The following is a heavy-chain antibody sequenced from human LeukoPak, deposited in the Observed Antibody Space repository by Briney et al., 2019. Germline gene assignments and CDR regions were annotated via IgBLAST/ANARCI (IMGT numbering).Heavy chain of an antibody. V-gene: IGHV6-1*01. CDR1: GDTVSSNSAA. J-gene: IGHJ3*01. Sequence: SQTLSLTCDISGDTVSSNSAAWNWIRQSPSRGLEWLGRTYYRSKWYYDYAVSVKSRITISPDTSKNQFSLQLNSVTADDTAVYYCARGFALDFWGQGTMVTVSS. CDR2: TYYRSKWYY. CDR3: ARGFALDF.